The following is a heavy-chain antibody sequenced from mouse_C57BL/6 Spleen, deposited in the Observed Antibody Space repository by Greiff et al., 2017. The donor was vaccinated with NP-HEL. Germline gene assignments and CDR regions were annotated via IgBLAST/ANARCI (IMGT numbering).Heavy chain of an antibody. Sequence: VQLQQSGPELVKPGASVKMSCKASGYTFTDYNMHWVKQSHGKSLEWIGYINPNNGGTSYNQKFKGKATLTVNKSSSTAYMELRSLTSEDSAVYYCASTDYGNYHFDYRGQGTTLTVSS. CDR2: INPNNGGT. V-gene: IGHV1-22*01. CDR3: ASTDYGNYHFDY. J-gene: IGHJ2*01. D-gene: IGHD2-1*01. CDR1: GYTFTDYN.